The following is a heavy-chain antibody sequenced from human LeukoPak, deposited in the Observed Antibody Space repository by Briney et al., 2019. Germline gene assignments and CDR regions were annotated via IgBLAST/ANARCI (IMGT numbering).Heavy chain of an antibody. CDR2: INHSGST. CDR1: GGSFSGYY. J-gene: IGHJ6*03. Sequence: SETLSLTCAVYGGSFSGYYWNWIRQPPGKGLEWIGEINHSGSTNYNPSLKSRVTISVDTSKNQFSLKLSSVTAADTAVYYCARLAGYCSSTSCYSRYYYYYYMDVWGKGTTVTVSS. CDR3: ARLAGYCSSTSCYSRYYYYYYMDV. D-gene: IGHD2-2*01. V-gene: IGHV4-34*01.